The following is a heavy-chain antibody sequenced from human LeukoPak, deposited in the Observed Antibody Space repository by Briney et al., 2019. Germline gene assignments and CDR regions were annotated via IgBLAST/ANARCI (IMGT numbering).Heavy chain of an antibody. CDR2: IYTSGST. CDR1: GGSISSGSYY. V-gene: IGHV4-61*02. J-gene: IGHJ3*02. CDR3: ASSLSKYAFDI. D-gene: IGHD2/OR15-2a*01. Sequence: SQTLSLTCTVSGGSISSGSYYWSWIRQPAGKGLEWIGRIYTSGSTNYNPSLKSRVTISVDTSKNQFSLKLSSVTAADTAVYYCASSLSKYAFDIWGQGTMVTVSS.